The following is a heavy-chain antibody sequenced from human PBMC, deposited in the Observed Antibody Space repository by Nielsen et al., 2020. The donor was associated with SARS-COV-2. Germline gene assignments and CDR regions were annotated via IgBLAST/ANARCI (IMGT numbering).Heavy chain of an antibody. CDR3: AGAPRYSYGADYYYYYGMDV. D-gene: IGHD5-18*01. Sequence: GESLKISCAASGFPFSSYEMNWVRQAPGKGLEWVSSISSSSSYIYYADSVKGRFTISRDNANNSLYLQMNSLRAEDTAVYYCAGAPRYSYGADYYYYYGMDVWGQGTTVTVSS. J-gene: IGHJ6*02. V-gene: IGHV3-21*01. CDR2: ISSSSSYI. CDR1: GFPFSSYE.